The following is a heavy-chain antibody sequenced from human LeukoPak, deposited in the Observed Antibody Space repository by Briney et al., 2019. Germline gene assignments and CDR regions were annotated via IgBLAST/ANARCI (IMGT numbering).Heavy chain of an antibody. CDR3: ARVSDSDGSLRIY. V-gene: IGHV4-39*07. CDR2: IYYSGST. CDR1: GGSISSSSYY. J-gene: IGHJ4*02. D-gene: IGHD2-15*01. Sequence: SETLSLTCTVSGGSISSSSYYWGWIRQPPGKGLEWIGSIYYSGSTYYNPSLKSRVTISVDTSKNQFSLKLSSVTAADTAVYYCARVSDSDGSLRIYWGQGTLVTVSS.